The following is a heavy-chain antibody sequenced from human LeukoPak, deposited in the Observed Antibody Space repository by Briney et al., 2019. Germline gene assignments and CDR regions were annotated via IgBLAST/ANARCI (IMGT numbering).Heavy chain of an antibody. Sequence: SETLSLTCTVSGGSISSYYWSWIRQPPGKGLEWIAYISDIGSINYNPSLKSRVTISVDTSKNQFSLKLSSVTAADTAVYYCARGRIPYNWNPNWFDPWGQGTLVTVSS. CDR1: GGSISSYY. V-gene: IGHV4-59*12. D-gene: IGHD1-20*01. J-gene: IGHJ5*02. CDR3: ARGRIPYNWNPNWFDP. CDR2: ISDIGSI.